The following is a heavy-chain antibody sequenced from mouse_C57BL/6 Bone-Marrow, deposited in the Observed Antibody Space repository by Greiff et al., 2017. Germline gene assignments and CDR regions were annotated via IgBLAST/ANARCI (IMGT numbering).Heavy chain of an antibody. D-gene: IGHD2-3*01. Sequence: DVQLQESGAELVRPGSSVKISCTTSGYTFTSYGINWVKQTPGKGLEWIGNIYIGDGYTEYTETFKGQSTISSDTSSSPAYMQLSRLTSEDSEIYFCGRGWLLHFDYWGQGTTLTVSS. CDR1: GYTFTSYG. J-gene: IGHJ2*01. CDR3: GRGWLLHFDY. CDR2: IYIGDGYT. V-gene: IGHV1-58*01.